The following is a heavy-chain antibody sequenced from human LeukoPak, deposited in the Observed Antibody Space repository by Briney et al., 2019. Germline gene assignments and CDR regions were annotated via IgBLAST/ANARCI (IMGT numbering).Heavy chain of an antibody. J-gene: IGHJ6*04. D-gene: IGHD2-2*01. V-gene: IGHV4-34*01. CDR2: INHSGST. CDR3: ARALVVPAATPPLDV. Sequence: SETLSLTCAVYGGSFSGYYWSWIRQPPGKGLEWIGEINHSGSTNYNPSLKSRVTISADTSKNQFSLKLSSVTAADTAVYYCARALVVPAATPPLDVWGKGTTVTVSS. CDR1: GGSFSGYY.